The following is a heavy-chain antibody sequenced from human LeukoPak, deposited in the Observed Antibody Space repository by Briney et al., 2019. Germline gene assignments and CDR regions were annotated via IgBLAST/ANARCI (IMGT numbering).Heavy chain of an antibody. J-gene: IGHJ4*02. Sequence: SETLSLTCTVSGGSISSYYWSWIRQPPGKGLEWIGYIYYTGSTNNTSLKSRVTISVDTSKNQFSLKLSSVTAADTAVYYCARDDSSGQWLVYWGQGTLVTVSS. CDR1: GGSISSYY. V-gene: IGHV4-59*01. CDR2: IYYTGST. D-gene: IGHD3-22*01. CDR3: ARDDSSGQWLVY.